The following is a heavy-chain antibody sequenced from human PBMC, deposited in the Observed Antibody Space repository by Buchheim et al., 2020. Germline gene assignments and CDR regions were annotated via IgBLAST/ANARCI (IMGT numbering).Heavy chain of an antibody. CDR2: ISSSGSTK. Sequence: EVQLVESGGGLVLPGGSLRLSCAVAGFTFSSFEMNWVHQAPGKGLEWVSYISSSGSTKYYADSVKGRFTISRDNAENSMYPQMNSLRVEDTAAYYCASLKGRTGTGYGMDVWGQGTT. CDR1: GFTFSSFE. J-gene: IGHJ6*02. D-gene: IGHD1-1*01. V-gene: IGHV3-48*03. CDR3: ASLKGRTGTGYGMDV.